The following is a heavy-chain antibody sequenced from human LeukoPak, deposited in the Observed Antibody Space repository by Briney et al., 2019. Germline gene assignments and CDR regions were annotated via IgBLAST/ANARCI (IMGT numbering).Heavy chain of an antibody. CDR2: IWYDGSNK. CDR1: GFTFSSYG. CDR3: ARDALNYYDSSGYYYDY. Sequence: PGRSLRLSCAASGFTFSSYGMHWVRQAPGKGLEWVAVIWYDGSNKYYADSVKGRFTISRDNSENTLYLQMNSLRAEDTAVYYCARDALNYYDSSGYYYDYWGQGTLVTVSS. D-gene: IGHD3-22*01. J-gene: IGHJ4*02. V-gene: IGHV3-33*01.